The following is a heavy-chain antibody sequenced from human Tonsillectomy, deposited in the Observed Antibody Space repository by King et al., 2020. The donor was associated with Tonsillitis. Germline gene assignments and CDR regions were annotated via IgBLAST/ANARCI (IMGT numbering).Heavy chain of an antibody. CDR3: AKVKDSGYDYGGNDY. J-gene: IGHJ4*02. CDR1: GFTFNTYG. V-gene: IGHV3-23*04. Sequence: VQLVESGGGLVQPGGSLRLSCAATGFTFNTYGMSGVRQAPGKGLEWVSTISGTGYTTYYADSVKGRFTISRDTSKNTLHLQMNSLRAEDTAIYYCAKVKDSGYDYGGNDYWGQGTLVTVSS. D-gene: IGHD5-12*01. CDR2: ISGTGYTT.